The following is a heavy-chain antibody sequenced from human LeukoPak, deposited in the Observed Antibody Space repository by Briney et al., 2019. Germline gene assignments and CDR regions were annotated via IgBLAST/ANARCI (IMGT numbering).Heavy chain of an antibody. D-gene: IGHD3-10*01. CDR1: GYTFTSYG. V-gene: IGHV1-18*01. CDR2: ISAYNGNT. CDR3: ARDPVWFGARGKNDY. J-gene: IGHJ4*02. Sequence: ASVKVSCKASGYTFTSYGISWVRQAPGQGLEWMGWISAYNGNTNYAQKLQARVTMTTDTSTSTAYMELRSLRSDDTAVYYCARDPVWFGARGKNDYWGQGTLVTVSS.